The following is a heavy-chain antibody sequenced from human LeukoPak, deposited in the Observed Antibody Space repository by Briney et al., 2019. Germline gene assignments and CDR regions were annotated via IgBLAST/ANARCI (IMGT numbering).Heavy chain of an antibody. J-gene: IGHJ3*02. CDR1: GGSLSSYY. V-gene: IGHV4-59*08. CDR2: IYYSGST. CDR3: ARHVHWFGELLGAFDI. D-gene: IGHD3-10*01. Sequence: PSETLSLTCTVSGGSLSSYYWSWIRQPPGKGLEWIGYIYYSGSTNYNPSLKSRVTISVDTSKNQFSLKLSSVTAADTAVYYCARHVHWFGELLGAFDIWGQGTMVTVSS.